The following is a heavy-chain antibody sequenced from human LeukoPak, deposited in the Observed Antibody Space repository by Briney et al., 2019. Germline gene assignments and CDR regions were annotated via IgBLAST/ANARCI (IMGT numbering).Heavy chain of an antibody. D-gene: IGHD1-14*01. CDR3: ARGLYTPYALDY. CDR1: GGSTSSGSYY. V-gene: IGHV4-61*02. J-gene: IGHJ4*02. Sequence: SQTLSLTCTVSGGSTSSGSYYWSWIRQPAGKGLEWIGRIYTSGSTNYNPSLKSRVTISVDTSKNQFSLKLSSVTAADTAVYYCARGLYTPYALDYWGQGTLVTVSS. CDR2: IYTSGST.